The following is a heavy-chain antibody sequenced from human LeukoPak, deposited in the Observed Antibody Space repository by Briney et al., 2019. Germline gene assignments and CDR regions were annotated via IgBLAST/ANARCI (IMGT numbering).Heavy chain of an antibody. Sequence: ASVKVSFTASGYTFTSYGISWVRQAPGQGLEWMGWISAYNGNTNYAQKLQGRVTMTTDTSTSTAYMELRSLRSDDTAVYYCARYSSSSLFFYGMDVWGQGTTVTVSS. CDR3: ARYSSSSLFFYGMDV. CDR2: ISAYNGNT. D-gene: IGHD6-6*01. CDR1: GYTFTSYG. V-gene: IGHV1-18*01. J-gene: IGHJ6*02.